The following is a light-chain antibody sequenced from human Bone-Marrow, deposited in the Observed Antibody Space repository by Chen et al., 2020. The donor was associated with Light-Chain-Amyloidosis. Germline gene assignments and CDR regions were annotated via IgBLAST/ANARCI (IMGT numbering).Light chain of an antibody. CDR1: QSISTY. CDR3: QQSHSIPRT. Sequence: IQMTQSPSSLSASVGDRVTITCRASQSISTYLNWYQYKPGKIPKLLIYSASTLQSGVPSRFSGSGSGTDFTLTISSLQAEDFAIYYCQQSHSIPRTFGQGTKLEMK. CDR2: SAS. V-gene: IGKV1-39*01. J-gene: IGKJ2*01.